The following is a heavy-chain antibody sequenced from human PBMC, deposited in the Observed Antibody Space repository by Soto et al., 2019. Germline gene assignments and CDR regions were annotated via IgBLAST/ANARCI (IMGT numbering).Heavy chain of an antibody. V-gene: IGHV1-2*04. D-gene: IGHD3-10*01. CDR1: GYTFTGYY. J-gene: IGHJ5*02. CDR3: ARGFYGSGSQNWFDP. CDR2: INPNSGGT. Sequence: QVQLVQSGAEVKKPGASVKVSCKASGYTFTGYYMHWVRQAPGQGLEWMGWINPNSGGTNYAQKFQGWVTMXKDQSXXTAYMEVSRLKSDDTAVYYCARGFYGSGSQNWFDPWGQGTLVTVSS.